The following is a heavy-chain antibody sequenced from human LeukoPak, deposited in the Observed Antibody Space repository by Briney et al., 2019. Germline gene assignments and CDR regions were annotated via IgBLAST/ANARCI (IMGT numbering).Heavy chain of an antibody. CDR2: IKQDGSEK. V-gene: IGHV3-7*01. CDR1: GFTFSSYW. CDR3: VQPLPFHDAFEN. Sequence: GGSLRLSCAASGFTFSSYWMSWVRQAPGKGLEWLANIKQDGSEKYYVDSVKGRFTISRDNAKNSLYLQMDSLRVEDTALYYCVQPLPFHDAFENWGRGTMVTVSS. J-gene: IGHJ3*02. D-gene: IGHD3-16*01.